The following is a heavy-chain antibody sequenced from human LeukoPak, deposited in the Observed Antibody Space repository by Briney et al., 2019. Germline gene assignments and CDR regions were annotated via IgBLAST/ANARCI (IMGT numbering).Heavy chain of an antibody. V-gene: IGHV3-66*01. CDR1: GFTFSSSA. CDR3: ARGVTMVRGVITDYYMDV. Sequence: GGSLRLSCAASGFTFSSSAMSWVRQAPGKGLEWVSVIYSGGSTYYADSVKGRFTISRDNSKNTLYLQMNSLRAEDTAVYYCARGVTMVRGVITDYYMDVWGKGTTVTISS. D-gene: IGHD3-10*01. CDR2: IYSGGST. J-gene: IGHJ6*03.